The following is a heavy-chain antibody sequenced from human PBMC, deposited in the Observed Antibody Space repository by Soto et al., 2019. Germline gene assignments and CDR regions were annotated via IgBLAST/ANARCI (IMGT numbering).Heavy chain of an antibody. V-gene: IGHV1-69*02. CDR1: GGTFSSYT. Sequence: QVQLVQSGAEVKKPGSSVKVSCKASGGTFSSYTISWVRQAPGQGLEWMGRIIPILGIANYAQKFQGRVTITADKSTSTAYMELSSQRSEDTAVYYCAGDSGYHPSVSVWGQGTTVTVSS. J-gene: IGHJ6*02. CDR3: AGDSGYHPSVSV. D-gene: IGHD5-12*01. CDR2: IIPILGIA.